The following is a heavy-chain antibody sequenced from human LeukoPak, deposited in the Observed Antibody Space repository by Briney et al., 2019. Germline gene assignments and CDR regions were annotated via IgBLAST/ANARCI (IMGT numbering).Heavy chain of an antibody. Sequence: PGGSLRLSCAASGSTFSSYSMNWVRQAPGKGLEWVSSISSSSSYIYYADSVKGRFTISRDNAKNSLYLQMNSLRAEDTAVYYCARASRGDIVVVPAAGEVYYYYYGMDVWGQGTTVTVSS. CDR1: GSTFSSYS. V-gene: IGHV3-21*01. D-gene: IGHD2-2*01. CDR3: ARASRGDIVVVPAAGEVYYYYYGMDV. CDR2: ISSSSSYI. J-gene: IGHJ6*02.